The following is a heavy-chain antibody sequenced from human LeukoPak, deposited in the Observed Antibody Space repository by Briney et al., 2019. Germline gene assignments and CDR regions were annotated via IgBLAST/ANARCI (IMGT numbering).Heavy chain of an antibody. CDR2: IKQDGSET. Sequence: GGSLRLSCAASRFTLSNYWMSWVRQAPGKGLEWVANIKQDGSETYYVDSVKGRFTISRDNSKNTLYLEMNSLRAEDTAVYYCAKAGRVTTSYVDYWGQGTLVTVSS. CDR1: RFTLSNYW. CDR3: AKAGRVTTSYVDY. V-gene: IGHV3-7*01. J-gene: IGHJ4*02. D-gene: IGHD4-17*01.